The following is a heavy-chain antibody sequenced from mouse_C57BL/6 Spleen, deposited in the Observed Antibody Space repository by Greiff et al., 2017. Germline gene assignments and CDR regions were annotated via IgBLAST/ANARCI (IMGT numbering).Heavy chain of an antibody. Sequence: QLQQSGPELVKPGASVKISCKASGYTFTDYYMNWVKQSHGKSLEWIGDINPNNGGTSYNQKFKGKATLTVDKSSSTAYMELRSLTSEDSAVYYCARRDDSFDYWGQGTTLTVSS. CDR3: ARRDDSFDY. CDR2: INPNNGGT. J-gene: IGHJ2*01. D-gene: IGHD2-4*01. V-gene: IGHV1-26*01. CDR1: GYTFTDYY.